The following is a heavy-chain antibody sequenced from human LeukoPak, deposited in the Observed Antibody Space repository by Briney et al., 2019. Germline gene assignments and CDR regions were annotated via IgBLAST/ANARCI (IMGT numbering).Heavy chain of an antibody. Sequence: GGSLRLSCAASGFTFRDSAMSWVRQAPGKGLEWVSLISFSGGNTYYTDSVKGRLTISRDNSKGTMYLQMNSLRAEDTAIYYCARDIELSTWGLGTMVTVSS. V-gene: IGHV3-23*01. J-gene: IGHJ3*01. CDR3: ARDIELST. CDR1: GFTFRDSA. CDR2: ISFSGGNT. D-gene: IGHD3-16*02.